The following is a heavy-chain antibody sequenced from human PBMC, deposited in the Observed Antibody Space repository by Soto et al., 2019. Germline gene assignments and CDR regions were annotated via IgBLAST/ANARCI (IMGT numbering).Heavy chain of an antibody. V-gene: IGHV3-48*02. D-gene: IGHD2-15*01. CDR3: ARESVSGSGRRCHGLAFEP. CDR1: GFTFAIYS. J-gene: IGHJ5*02. Sequence: GGSLRLSCAASGFTFAIYSFNWVRQAPGKGLEWVASIDSSRSVIYYADSVKGRFTISRDNAKNSLYLQMNSLRDEDTAVYYCARESVSGSGRRCHGLAFEPWCQGTLVTVSS. CDR2: IDSSRSVI.